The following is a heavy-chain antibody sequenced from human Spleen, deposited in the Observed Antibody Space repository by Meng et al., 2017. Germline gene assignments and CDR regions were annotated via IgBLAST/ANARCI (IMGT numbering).Heavy chain of an antibody. CDR3: AKGTNWYKVDY. CDR1: GFALSNYA. V-gene: IGHV3-23*01. CDR2: LTGSGRTA. Sequence: GESLKISCAASGFALSNYAMSWVRLAPGKGLEWVSGLTGSGRTAFYADSVDGRFTISRDNSKNTLFLQMDSLRGEDTAIYYCAKGTNWYKVDYWGQGTLVTVSS. D-gene: IGHD1/OR15-1a*01. J-gene: IGHJ4*02.